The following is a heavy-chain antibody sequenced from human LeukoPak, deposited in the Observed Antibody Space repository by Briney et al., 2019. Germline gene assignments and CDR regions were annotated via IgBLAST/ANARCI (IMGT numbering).Heavy chain of an antibody. CDR1: GGTFSSYV. J-gene: IGHJ4*02. Sequence: GASVKVSCKASGGTFSSYVISWVRQAPGQGLEWMGWISAYNGNTNYAQRLQGRVTMTTDTSTSTVYMELRSLRSDDTAVYYCARDKNWKPDYWGQGTLVTVSS. D-gene: IGHD1-1*01. CDR3: ARDKNWKPDY. CDR2: ISAYNGNT. V-gene: IGHV1-18*01.